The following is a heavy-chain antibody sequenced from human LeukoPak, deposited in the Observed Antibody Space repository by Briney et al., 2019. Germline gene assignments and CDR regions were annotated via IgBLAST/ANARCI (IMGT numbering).Heavy chain of an antibody. CDR3: ARGGYYYDSSAYLCYFDY. J-gene: IGHJ4*02. Sequence: SETLSLTCTVSGGSISTYYWSWIRQPPGKGLEWIGYIYYSGSTNYNPSLKSRVTISVDTSKNQFSLKLSSVAAADTAVYYCARGGYYYDSSAYLCYFDYWGQGTLVTVSS. CDR2: IYYSGST. CDR1: GGSISTYY. V-gene: IGHV4-59*01. D-gene: IGHD3-22*01.